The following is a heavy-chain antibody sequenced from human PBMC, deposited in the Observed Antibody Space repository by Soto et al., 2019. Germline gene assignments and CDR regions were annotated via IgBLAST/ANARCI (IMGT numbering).Heavy chain of an antibody. CDR1: GFTFSSYS. D-gene: IGHD2-2*01. V-gene: IGHV3-48*01. J-gene: IGHJ5*02. CDR3: ARDGLIVVVPAAIPNWFDP. CDR2: ISSSSSTI. Sequence: GSLRLSCAASGFTFSSYSMNWVRQAPGKGLEWVSYISSSSSTIYYADSVKGRFTISRDNAKNSLYLQMNSLRAEDTAVYYCARDGLIVVVPAAIPNWFDPWGQGTLVTVSS.